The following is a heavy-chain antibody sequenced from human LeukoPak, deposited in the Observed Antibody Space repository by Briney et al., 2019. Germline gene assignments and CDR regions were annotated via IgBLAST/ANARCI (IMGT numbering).Heavy chain of an antibody. J-gene: IGHJ2*01. Sequence: GALRLSCAASRFTLSSYAMHWVRPAPGKGLGWVAVISYDGSNKYYADSVKGRFTISRDNSKNTLSLQMNSLGVEDTAVYYCARDGPPLLVTYPNWYFDLWGRGTLVTVSS. D-gene: IGHD3-9*01. V-gene: IGHV3-30-3*01. CDR2: ISYDGSNK. CDR1: RFTLSSYA. CDR3: ARDGPPLLVTYPNWYFDL.